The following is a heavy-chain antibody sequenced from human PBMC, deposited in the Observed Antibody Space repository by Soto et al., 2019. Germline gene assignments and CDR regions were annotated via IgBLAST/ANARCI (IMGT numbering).Heavy chain of an antibody. CDR3: AMVANYVTPTPQDV. V-gene: IGHV1-18*01. CDR1: GYIFVNYG. J-gene: IGHJ6*02. D-gene: IGHD3-16*01. Sequence: QVQLVQSGDEVKKPGASVKVSCKASGYIFVNYGIAWVRQAPGQGLEWMGWISPYNGNTHYATKVQGRLTMTTDTSTSKAYRDMGSLTSDDTAVYYCAMVANYVTPTPQDVWGQGTTVTVSS. CDR2: ISPYNGNT.